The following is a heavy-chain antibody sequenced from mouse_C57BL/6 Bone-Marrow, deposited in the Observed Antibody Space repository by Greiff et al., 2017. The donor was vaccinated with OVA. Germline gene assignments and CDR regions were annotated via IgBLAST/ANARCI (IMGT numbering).Heavy chain of an antibody. V-gene: IGHV2-2*01. Sequence: VQLQQSGPGLVQPSQSLSITCTVSGFSLTSYGVHWVRQSPGKGLEWLGVIWSGGSTDSNAAFISRLSISKDNSKSQVFFKMNSLQADDTAIYYCARVYYFDYWGQGTTLTVSS. J-gene: IGHJ2*01. CDR2: IWSGGST. CDR1: GFSLTSYG. CDR3: ARVYYFDY.